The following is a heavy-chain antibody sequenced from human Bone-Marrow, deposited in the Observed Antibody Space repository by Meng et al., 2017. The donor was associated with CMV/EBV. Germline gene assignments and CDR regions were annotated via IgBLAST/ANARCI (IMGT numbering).Heavy chain of an antibody. V-gene: IGHV3-23*03. Sequence: GESLKISCAASGFTFSSYAMSWVRQAPGKGLEWVSVIYSGGSSTYYADSVKGRFTISRDNSKNTLYLQMNSLRAEDTAVYYCAKDQGVYLSGWFDPWGQGTLVTVSS. CDR3: AKDQGVYLSGWFDP. CDR1: GFTFSSYA. CDR2: IYSGGSST. D-gene: IGHD2-8*01. J-gene: IGHJ5*02.